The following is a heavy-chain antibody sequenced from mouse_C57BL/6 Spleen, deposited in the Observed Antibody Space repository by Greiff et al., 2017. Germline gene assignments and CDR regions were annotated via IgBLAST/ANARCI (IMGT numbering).Heavy chain of an antibody. CDR3: ARHRDYDDAMDY. Sequence: VKVVESGPGLVAPSQSLSITCTVSGFSLTSYGVHWVRQPPGKGLEWLVVIWSDGSTTYNSALKSRLSISKDNSKSQVFLKMNSLQTDDTAMYYCARHRDYDDAMDYWGQGTSVTVSS. J-gene: IGHJ4*01. CDR1: GFSLTSYG. V-gene: IGHV2-6-1*01. CDR2: IWSDGST. D-gene: IGHD2-4*01.